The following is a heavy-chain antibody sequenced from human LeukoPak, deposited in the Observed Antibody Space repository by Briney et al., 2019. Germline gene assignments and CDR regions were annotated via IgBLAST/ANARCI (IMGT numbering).Heavy chain of an antibody. V-gene: IGHV3-11*04. Sequence: PGGSLRLSCAASGFTFRIYYMTWIRQAPGKGLEWVSYISASGDTIYYGDSVRGRFTISGDNAKNSLYLDMNTLKAEDTAVYYCARDPSWEILSYFDYWGQGTLVTVSS. J-gene: IGHJ4*02. CDR1: GFTFRIYY. CDR3: ARDPSWEILSYFDY. D-gene: IGHD1-26*01. CDR2: ISASGDTI.